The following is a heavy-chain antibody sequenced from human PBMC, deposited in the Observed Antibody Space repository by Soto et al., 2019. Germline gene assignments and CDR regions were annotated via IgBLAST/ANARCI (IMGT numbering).Heavy chain of an antibody. CDR1: GFTFSSYW. CDR2: IKSDGSST. Sequence: EVQLVESGGGLVQPGGSLKLSCAASGFTFSSYWMHWVRQAPGKGLVWVSRIKSDGSSTNSAGSVKGRFTISRDNARNTLFLQMNSLRAEDTAVYYCAREPFGDSSYWGQGTLVTVSS. V-gene: IGHV3-74*01. J-gene: IGHJ4*02. D-gene: IGHD3-10*01. CDR3: AREPFGDSSY.